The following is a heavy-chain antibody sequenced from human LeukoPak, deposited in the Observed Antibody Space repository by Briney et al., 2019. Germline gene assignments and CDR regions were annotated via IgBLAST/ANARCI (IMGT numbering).Heavy chain of an antibody. V-gene: IGHV3-7*01. J-gene: IGHJ4*02. CDR1: GLTFSSYW. CDR2: IKQDGSEK. CDR3: ARLRYSDY. Sequence: GGSLRLSCAASGLTFSSYWLTWVGQAQWQVLEWVANIKQDGSEKFYVDSVKGRFTISRDNAKNSLYLQMNSLRAEDTAVYYCARLRYSDYWGQGTLVTVSS.